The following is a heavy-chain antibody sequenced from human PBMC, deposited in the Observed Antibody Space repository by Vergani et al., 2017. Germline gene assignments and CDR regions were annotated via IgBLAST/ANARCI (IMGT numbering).Heavy chain of an antibody. V-gene: IGHV1-46*03. Sequence: QVQLVQSGAEVKKPGASVKVSCKASGYTFTSYYMHWLRQAPGQGLEWMGIINPRGGSTSYAQKFQGRVTMTRDTSTSTVYMELSSLRSEDTAVYYSTRGLYYDSIAYLAYLGQGTLVTVPS. CDR2: INPRGGST. D-gene: IGHD3-22*01. CDR3: TRGLYYDSIAYLAY. J-gene: IGHJ4*01. CDR1: GYTFTSYY.